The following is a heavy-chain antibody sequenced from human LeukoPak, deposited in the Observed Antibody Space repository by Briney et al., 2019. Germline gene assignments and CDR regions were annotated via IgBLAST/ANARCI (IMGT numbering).Heavy chain of an antibody. Sequence: ASVKVSCKASGYTFTTYGISWVRQAPGQGLEWMAWISAYNGNTHYAQKLQGRVTMTIDTSTSTAYMELRSLRSDDTAVYYCARDGNYDIRTNADYWGQGTLVTVSS. V-gene: IGHV1-18*01. CDR3: ARDGNYDIRTNADY. D-gene: IGHD3-9*01. CDR1: GYTFTTYG. CDR2: ISAYNGNT. J-gene: IGHJ4*02.